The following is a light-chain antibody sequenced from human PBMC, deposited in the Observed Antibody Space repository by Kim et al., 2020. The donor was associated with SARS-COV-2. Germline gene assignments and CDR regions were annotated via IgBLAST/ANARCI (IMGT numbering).Light chain of an antibody. Sequence: EGVLTQSPGTLSLSPGERATLSCRASQAVNSDSLAWYQQKPGQAPRLLIYATSTRATGVPDRFGGSGSGTDFTLTIARLEPEDVAMYSCQQFDTSPYSFGQGTKLEI. CDR1: QAVNSDS. J-gene: IGKJ2*03. V-gene: IGKV3-20*01. CDR3: QQFDTSPYS. CDR2: ATS.